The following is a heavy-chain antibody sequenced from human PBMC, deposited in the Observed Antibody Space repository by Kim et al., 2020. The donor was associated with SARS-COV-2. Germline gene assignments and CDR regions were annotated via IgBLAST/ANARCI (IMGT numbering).Heavy chain of an antibody. CDR3: ARQGYDYVWGSYRYIYFDY. Sequence: RVTISVDTSKNQFSLKLSSVTAADTAVYYCARQGYDYVWGSYRYIYFDYWGQGTLVTVSS. D-gene: IGHD3-16*02. J-gene: IGHJ4*02. V-gene: IGHV4-34*01.